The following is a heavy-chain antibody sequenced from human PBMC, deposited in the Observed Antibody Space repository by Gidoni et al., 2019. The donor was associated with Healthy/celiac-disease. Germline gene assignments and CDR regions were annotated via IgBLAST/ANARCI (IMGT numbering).Heavy chain of an antibody. CDR2: ISYDGSNK. CDR1: GVTCSSYA. J-gene: IGHJ6*02. CDR3: ARDWSIAAPINYYYYGMDV. V-gene: IGHV3-30-3*01. D-gene: IGHD6-6*01. Sequence: QVQLVESGGGVVQPGRSLRLSCAASGVTCSSYALHWGRQAPGKGLEWVAVISYDGSNKYYADSVKCRFTISRDNSKNTLYLQMNSLRAEDTAVYYCARDWSIAAPINYYYYGMDVWGQGTTVTVSS.